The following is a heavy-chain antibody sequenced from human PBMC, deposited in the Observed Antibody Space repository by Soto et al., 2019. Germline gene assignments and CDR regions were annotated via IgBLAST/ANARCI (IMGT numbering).Heavy chain of an antibody. J-gene: IGHJ4*02. CDR2: INHGGST. D-gene: IGHD2-8*02. Sequence: QVQLQQWGAGLLKPSETLSLTYAVYGGSFSGYYWSWIRQPPGKGLEWIGEINHGGSTNYNPSLKNRVTISVDTYKNQFSLKLSSVTAADTAVYYCARGQSSLLLDCWGQGVLVTVSS. V-gene: IGHV4-34*01. CDR3: ARGQSSLLLDC. CDR1: GGSFSGYY.